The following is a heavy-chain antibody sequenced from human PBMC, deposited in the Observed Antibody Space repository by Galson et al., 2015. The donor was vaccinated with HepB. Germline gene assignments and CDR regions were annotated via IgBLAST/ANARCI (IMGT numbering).Heavy chain of an antibody. CDR3: AKDSPNSGNYQDVDY. D-gene: IGHD1-26*01. CDR2: ISPSGGST. CDR1: ACTFSSYA. V-gene: IGHV3-23*01. Sequence: SLRLSCPASACTFSSYAMSWVRQAPGRGLEWVSAISPSGGSTYYADSLKGRFTISRDNSKNTLYLQLNSLRAEDTAVYYCAKDSPNSGNYQDVDYWGQGTLVTVSS. J-gene: IGHJ4*02.